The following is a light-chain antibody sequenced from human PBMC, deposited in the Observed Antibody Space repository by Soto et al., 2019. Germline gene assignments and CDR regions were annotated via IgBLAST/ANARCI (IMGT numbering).Light chain of an antibody. CDR2: DVS. CDR1: NNDVGGYNY. J-gene: IGLJ2*01. V-gene: IGLV2-14*01. CDR3: SSYTSSRTVV. Sequence: QSALTQPASVSGSPGQSITISCTGTNNDVGGYNYVSWYQQHPGKAPKLMIFDVSHRPSGVSNRFSGSKSGNTASLTISGLQAEDEADYYCSSYTSSRTVVFGGGTKLTV.